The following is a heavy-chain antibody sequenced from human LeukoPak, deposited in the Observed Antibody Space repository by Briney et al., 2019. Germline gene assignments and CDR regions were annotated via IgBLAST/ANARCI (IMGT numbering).Heavy chain of an antibody. CDR1: GFIFTNYF. Sequence: ALMKVSCKASGFIFTNYFMHWVRQAPGQGLEWMGMIKPSDGSTRYAQRFQDRVTMTSDTSTTTLYMELSSLRAEDTAVYYCARAVDQDFDYWGQGTLVTVSS. CDR2: IKPSDGST. D-gene: IGHD5-12*01. CDR3: ARAVDQDFDY. V-gene: IGHV1-46*01. J-gene: IGHJ4*02.